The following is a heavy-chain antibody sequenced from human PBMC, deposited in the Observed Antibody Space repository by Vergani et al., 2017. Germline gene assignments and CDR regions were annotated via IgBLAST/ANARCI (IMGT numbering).Heavy chain of an antibody. V-gene: IGHV4-39*01. J-gene: IGHJ4*02. CDR3: ARQRDYASYFDY. CDR1: GASIRSSNYY. D-gene: IGHD4-17*01. CDR2: IYYSGST. Sequence: QLQLQESGPGLVKPSATLSLTCSVSGASIRSSNYYWGWIRQPPGKGLEWIASIYYSGSTYYNPSLKSRVTISVDTSKNQFSLKLSSVTAADTAVYFCARQRDYASYFDYWGQGTLVTVSS.